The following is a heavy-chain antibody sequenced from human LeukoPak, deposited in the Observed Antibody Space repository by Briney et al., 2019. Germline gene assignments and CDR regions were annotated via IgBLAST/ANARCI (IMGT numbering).Heavy chain of an antibody. J-gene: IGHJ4*02. D-gene: IGHD2-15*01. Sequence: SETLSLTCTVSGGSISSGDYYWSWIRQPPGKGLEWIGYIYYSGSTYYNPSLKSRVTISVDTSKNQFSLELSSVTAADTAVYYCARVDVVGEYYFDYWGQGTLVTVSS. V-gene: IGHV4-30-4*01. CDR1: GGSISSGDYY. CDR2: IYYSGST. CDR3: ARVDVVGEYYFDY.